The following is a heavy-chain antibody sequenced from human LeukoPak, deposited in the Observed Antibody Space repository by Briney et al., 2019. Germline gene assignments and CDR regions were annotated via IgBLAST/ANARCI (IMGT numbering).Heavy chain of an antibody. CDR3: AELGITMIGGV. Sequence: GGSLRLSCAASGFTFSSYNMNWVRQAPGKGLEWVSSISGSSSYIYYADSVKGRFAISRDNAKNSLYLQMNSLRAEDTAVYYCAELGITMIGGVWGKGTTVTISS. D-gene: IGHD3-10*02. CDR1: GFTFSSYN. J-gene: IGHJ6*04. CDR2: ISGSSSYI. V-gene: IGHV3-21*01.